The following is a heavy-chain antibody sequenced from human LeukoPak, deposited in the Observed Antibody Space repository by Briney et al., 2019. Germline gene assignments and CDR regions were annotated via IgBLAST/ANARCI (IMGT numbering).Heavy chain of an antibody. CDR3: AKGRRWGRGYSYGYKVYYYGMAV. CDR1: GFIYSSYA. CDR2: ISRSGGST. D-gene: IGHD5-18*01. Sequence: GGPLRIYCTASGFIYSSYAMSWVLHAPGKGLEWVSSISRSGGSTYYADSVQRRFTISRDHSKNTLYLQLNNLRPEDTSVYYCAKGRRWGRGYSYGYKVYYYGMAVWGQGTTVTVSS. J-gene: IGHJ6*02. V-gene: IGHV3-23*01.